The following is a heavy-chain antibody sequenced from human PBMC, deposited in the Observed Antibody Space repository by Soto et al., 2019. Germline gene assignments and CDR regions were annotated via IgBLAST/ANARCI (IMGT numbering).Heavy chain of an antibody. CDR2: IIPLFGIP. Sequence: EASVKVSCKASGLIYSSHVISWVRQAPGKGLEWMGGIIPLFGIPNYAQKFQGRLTITADKSTSTAYMELSSLRSEDTAVYYCARGVVDTNVVFKWFDPWGQGTLVTVSS. CDR3: ARGVVDTNVVFKWFDP. J-gene: IGHJ5*02. CDR1: GLIYSSHV. V-gene: IGHV1-69*10. D-gene: IGHD2-15*01.